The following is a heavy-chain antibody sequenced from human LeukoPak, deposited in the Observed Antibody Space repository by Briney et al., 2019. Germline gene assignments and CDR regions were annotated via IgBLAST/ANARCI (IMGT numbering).Heavy chain of an antibody. J-gene: IGHJ6*03. D-gene: IGHD3-10*01. CDR3: ARGRNTMVRGALGAETRYYYNYYMDV. V-gene: IGHV4-34*01. Sequence: SETLSLTCAVYGGSFSGYYWSWIRQPPGKGLEWIAEINHSGSTNYNPSLKSRVTISVDTSKTQFSLKLNSVTAADTAVYYCARGRNTMVRGALGAETRYYYNYYMDVWGKGTTVTVSS. CDR1: GGSFSGYY. CDR2: INHSGST.